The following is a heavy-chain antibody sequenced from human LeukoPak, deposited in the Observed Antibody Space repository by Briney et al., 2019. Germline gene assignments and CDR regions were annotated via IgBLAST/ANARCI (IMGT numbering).Heavy chain of an antibody. CDR2: IYYTGNT. D-gene: IGHD3/OR15-3a*01. CDR1: GFSFDDYG. J-gene: IGHJ4*02. V-gene: IGHV4-30-2*03. CDR3: AKQTGSGLFILP. Sequence: LRLSCAASGFSFDDYGMSWIRQPPGKGLEWIGSIYYTGNTYYNASLKSRVTISIDTSKNQFSLKLTSVTAADTAVYYCAKQTGSGLFILPGGQGTLVTVSS.